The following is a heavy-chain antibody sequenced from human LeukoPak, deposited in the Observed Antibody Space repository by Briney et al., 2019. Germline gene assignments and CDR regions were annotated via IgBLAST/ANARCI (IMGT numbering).Heavy chain of an antibody. CDR2: IYYSGSI. J-gene: IGHJ4*02. V-gene: IGHV4-59*01. CDR3: AREFYYNDTGYIDY. CDR1: GGSISSYY. D-gene: IGHD3-22*01. Sequence: SETLSLTCTVSGGSISSYYWSWIRQPPGKGLEWIGYIYYSGSINYNPSLKSRVTISVDTSKNQFSLKLSSVTAADTAVYYCAREFYYNDTGYIDYWGQGTLVTVSS.